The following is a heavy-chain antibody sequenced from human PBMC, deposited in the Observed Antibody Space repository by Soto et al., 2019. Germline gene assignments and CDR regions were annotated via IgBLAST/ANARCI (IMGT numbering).Heavy chain of an antibody. CDR1: GGSISSSSYY. CDR3: ARHSGMVYAIDGMDV. V-gene: IGHV4-39*01. D-gene: IGHD2-8*01. Sequence: PSETLSLTCTVSGGSISSSSYYWGWIRQPPGKGLEWIGSIYYSGSTYYNPSLKSRVTISVDTSKNQFSLKLSSVTAADTAVYHCARHSGMVYAIDGMDVWGQGTTVPVSS. CDR2: IYYSGST. J-gene: IGHJ6*02.